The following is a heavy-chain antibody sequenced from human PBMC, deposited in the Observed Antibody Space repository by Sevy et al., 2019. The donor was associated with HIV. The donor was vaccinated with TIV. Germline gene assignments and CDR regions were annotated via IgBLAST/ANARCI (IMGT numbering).Heavy chain of an antibody. CDR1: GFTFSTYD. Sequence: GGSLRLSCAASGFTFSTYDMNWVRQAPGKGVEWISYISSSSSNIYYADSVKGRFTISRDNAKNSLFVQMHSLRAEDTAVYYCVREGGYTDQGMDVWGQGTTATVSS. CDR3: VREGGYTDQGMDV. D-gene: IGHD5-12*01. CDR2: ISSSSSNI. V-gene: IGHV3-48*01. J-gene: IGHJ6*02.